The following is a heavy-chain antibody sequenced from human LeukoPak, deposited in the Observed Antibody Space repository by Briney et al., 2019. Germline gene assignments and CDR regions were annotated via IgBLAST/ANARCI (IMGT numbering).Heavy chain of an antibody. CDR3: ARPYYDSSAPPYDY. CDR2: ISAYNGNK. D-gene: IGHD3-22*01. V-gene: IGHV1-18*01. Sequence: ASVKVSCKASGYTFTSYGISWVRQAPGQGLEWMGWISAYNGNKNYAQKPQGRVTMTTDTSTSTAYMELRSLRSDDTAVYYCARPYYDSSAPPYDYWGQGTLVTVSS. CDR1: GYTFTSYG. J-gene: IGHJ4*02.